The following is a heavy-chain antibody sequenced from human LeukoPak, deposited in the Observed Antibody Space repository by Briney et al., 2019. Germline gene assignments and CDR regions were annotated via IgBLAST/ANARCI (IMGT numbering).Heavy chain of an antibody. Sequence: GGSLRLSCAASGFTFSSYAMHWVRQAPGKGLEYVSAISSNGGSTYYANSVKGRFTISRDNSKNTLYLQMGSLRAEDMAVYYCARDMGIVVVPAAIDYWGQRTLVTVSS. J-gene: IGHJ4*02. CDR2: ISSNGGST. D-gene: IGHD2-2*03. CDR3: ARDMGIVVVPAAIDY. CDR1: GFTFSSYA. V-gene: IGHV3-64*01.